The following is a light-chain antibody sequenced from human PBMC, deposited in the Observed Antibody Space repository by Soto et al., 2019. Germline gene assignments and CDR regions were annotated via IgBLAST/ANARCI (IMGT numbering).Light chain of an antibody. CDR1: QSVSRNY. V-gene: IGKV3-20*01. CDR2: GVS. Sequence: ESELTQSPGTLSLSPGERATLSCRTSQSVSRNYLAWFQQKPGQAPRLLVYGVSNRATGIPDRFSGSGSGTEFTLTISRLEPEDCAVYFCLQYGDSSWTFGQATKVDIK. CDR3: LQYGDSSWT. J-gene: IGKJ1*01.